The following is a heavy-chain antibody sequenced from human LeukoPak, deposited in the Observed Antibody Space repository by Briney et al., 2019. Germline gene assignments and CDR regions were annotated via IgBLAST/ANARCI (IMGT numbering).Heavy chain of an antibody. J-gene: IGHJ3*02. CDR3: ARDAVVEPHDAFDI. CDR2: ISYDGSNK. D-gene: IGHD2-15*01. Sequence: PGGSLRLSCAASGFTFSSYAMHCVRQAPGKGLEWVAVISYDGSNKHYADSVKGRFTISRDNSKNTLYLQMNSLRAEDTAVYYCARDAVVEPHDAFDIWGQGTMVTVSS. V-gene: IGHV3-30-3*01. CDR1: GFTFSSYA.